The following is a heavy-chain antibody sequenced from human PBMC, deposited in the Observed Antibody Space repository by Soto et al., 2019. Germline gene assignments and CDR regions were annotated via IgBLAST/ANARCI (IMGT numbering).Heavy chain of an antibody. CDR3: ARDHSSGWLPYFDY. CDR1: GYTFTSYA. J-gene: IGHJ4*02. Sequence: GASLKVSCKASGYTFTSYAIHWVRQAPGQRLEWMGWINAGNGNTKYSQKFQGRVTITRDTSASTAYMELSSLRSEDTAVYYCARDHSSGWLPYFDYWGQGTLVTVSS. D-gene: IGHD6-19*01. CDR2: INAGNGNT. V-gene: IGHV1-3*01.